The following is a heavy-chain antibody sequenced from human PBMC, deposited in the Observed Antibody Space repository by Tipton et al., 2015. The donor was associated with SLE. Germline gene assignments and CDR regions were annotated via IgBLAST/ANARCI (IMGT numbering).Heavy chain of an antibody. CDR2: INHSGST. CDR3: ARYIVVVRYFDY. CDR1: GVTDKGRW. D-gene: IGHD2-21*01. Sequence: LRLSCAAFGVTDKGRWMHWVRQSPGKGLEWIGEINHSGSTNYNPSLKSRVTISVDTSKNQLSLKLSSVTAADTAVYYCARYIVVVRYFDYWGQGTLVTVSS. J-gene: IGHJ4*02. V-gene: IGHV4-34*01.